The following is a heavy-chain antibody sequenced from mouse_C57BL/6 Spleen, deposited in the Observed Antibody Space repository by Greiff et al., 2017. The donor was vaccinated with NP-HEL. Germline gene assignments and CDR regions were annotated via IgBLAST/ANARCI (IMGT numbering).Heavy chain of an antibody. V-gene: IGHV1-54*01. J-gene: IGHJ2*01. CDR3: ARTYYGSSYFDY. CDR1: GYAFTNYL. Sequence: QVQLKESGAELVRPGTSVKVSCKASGYAFTNYLIEWVKQRPGQGLEWIGVINPGSGGTNYNEKFKGKATLTADKSSSTAYMQLSSLTSEDCAVYFCARTYYGSSYFDYWGQGTTLTVSS. CDR2: INPGSGGT. D-gene: IGHD1-1*01.